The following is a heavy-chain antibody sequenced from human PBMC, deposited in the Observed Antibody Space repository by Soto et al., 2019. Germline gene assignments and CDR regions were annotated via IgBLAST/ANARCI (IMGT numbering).Heavy chain of an antibody. V-gene: IGHV1-18*01. CDR1: GYTFTSYG. D-gene: IGHD6-13*01. CDR3: ARETTTIAAASVKSNWFDP. Sequence: GASVKVSCKASGYTFTSYGISWVRQAPGQGLEWMGWISAYNGNTNYAQKLQGRVTMTTDTSTSTAYMELRSLRSDDTAVYYCARETTTIAAASVKSNWFDPWGQGTLVTVSS. CDR2: ISAYNGNT. J-gene: IGHJ5*02.